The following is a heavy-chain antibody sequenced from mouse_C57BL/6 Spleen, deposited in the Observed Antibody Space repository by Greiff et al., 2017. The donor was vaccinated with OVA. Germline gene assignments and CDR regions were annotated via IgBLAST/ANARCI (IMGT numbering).Heavy chain of an antibody. Sequence: QVQLQQPGAELVRPGPSVKLSCKASGYTFTSYWMHWVKQRPGQGLEWIGVIDPSDSYTNYNQKLKGKATLTVDTSSSTAYMQLSSLTSEDSAVYYCASWVYYYGSSSDYWGQGTTLTVSS. CDR1: GYTFTSYW. V-gene: IGHV1-59*01. CDR2: IDPSDSYT. J-gene: IGHJ2*01. D-gene: IGHD1-1*01. CDR3: ASWVYYYGSSSDY.